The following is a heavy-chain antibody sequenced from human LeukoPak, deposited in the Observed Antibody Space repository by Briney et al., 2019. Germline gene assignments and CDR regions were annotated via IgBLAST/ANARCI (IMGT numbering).Heavy chain of an antibody. V-gene: IGHV4-39*01. CDR2: IYYSGST. CDR3: ARLPGGQKGIVGATS. J-gene: IGHJ4*02. CDR1: GGSISSSSYY. Sequence: PSETLSLTCTVSGGSISSSSYYWGWIRQPPGKGLQWFGSIYYSGSTYYNPSLKSRFTISVDTSKNQFSLKLSSVTAADTAVYYCARLPGGQKGIVGATSWGQGTLVTVSS. D-gene: IGHD1-26*01.